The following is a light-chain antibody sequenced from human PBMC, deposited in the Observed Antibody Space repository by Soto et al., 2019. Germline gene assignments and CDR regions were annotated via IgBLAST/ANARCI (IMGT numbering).Light chain of an antibody. CDR1: QTISSW. Sequence: IQMTQSPSTLSGSVGDRVTITCRASQTISSWLAWYQQKPGKAPKLLIYAASTLQSGVPSRFSGSGSGTDFTLTISSLQPEDFATYYCQQYNNWPRTTFGQGTRLEIK. J-gene: IGKJ5*01. V-gene: IGKV1-5*01. CDR2: AAS. CDR3: QQYNNWPRTT.